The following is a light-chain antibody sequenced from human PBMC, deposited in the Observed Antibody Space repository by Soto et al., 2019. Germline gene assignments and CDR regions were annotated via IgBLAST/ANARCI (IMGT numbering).Light chain of an antibody. Sequence: EIVLTQSPGILSLSPGARATLSCRASQTVAYTYLAWYQQSPGQAPWLLIYGTSTRATGTPARVIGSGSGTAFTLTISRLEPEDFAVYYCQQYVTTPRTFGQGTKVE. CDR3: QQYVTTPRT. V-gene: IGKV3-20*01. J-gene: IGKJ1*01. CDR1: QTVAYTY. CDR2: GTS.